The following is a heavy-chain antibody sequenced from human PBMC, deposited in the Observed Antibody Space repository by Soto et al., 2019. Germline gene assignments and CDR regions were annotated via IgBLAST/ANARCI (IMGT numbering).Heavy chain of an antibody. J-gene: IGHJ6*02. CDR1: GYTFTGYY. V-gene: IGHV1-2*04. CDR3: ARDGFAYCGGDCLDV. D-gene: IGHD2-21*02. Sequence: ASVKVSCKASGYTFTGYYMHWVRQAPGQGLEWMGWINPNSGGTNYAQKFQGWVTMTRDTSISTAYMELSRLRSDDTAVYYCARDGFAYCGGDCLDVWGQGTTVTVSS. CDR2: INPNSGGT.